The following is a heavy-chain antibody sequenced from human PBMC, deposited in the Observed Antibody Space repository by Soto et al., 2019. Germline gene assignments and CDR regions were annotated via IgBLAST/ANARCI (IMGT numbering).Heavy chain of an antibody. D-gene: IGHD6-13*01. CDR3: ARAYSSSWDGNWFDP. J-gene: IGHJ5*02. CDR2: INHSGST. CDR1: GGSFSGYY. Sequence: SETLSLTCAVYGGSFSGYYWSWIRQPPGKGLEWIGEINHSGSTNYNPSLKSRVTISVDTSKNQFSLKLSSVTAADTAVYYCARAYSSSWDGNWFDPWGQGTLVTVSS. V-gene: IGHV4-34*01.